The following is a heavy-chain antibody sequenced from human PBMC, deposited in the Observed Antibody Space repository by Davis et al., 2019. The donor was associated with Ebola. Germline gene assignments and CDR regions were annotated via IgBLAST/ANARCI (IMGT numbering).Heavy chain of an antibody. CDR1: GASISSHY. CDR2: IYYTGST. J-gene: IGHJ6*03. CDR3: ARFCSGGICYGDYFYSYMDV. V-gene: IGHV4-59*08. Sequence: SETLSLTCTVSGASISSHYWSWIRQPPGKGLEWIGYIYYTGSTVYNPSLKSRVTMSVDTSKDQFSLKLNSVTAADTAVYYCARFCSGGICYGDYFYSYMDVWGTGTTVIVSS. D-gene: IGHD2-15*01.